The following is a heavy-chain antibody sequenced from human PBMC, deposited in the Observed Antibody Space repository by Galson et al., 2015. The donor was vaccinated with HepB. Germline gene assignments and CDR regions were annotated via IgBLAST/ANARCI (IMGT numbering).Heavy chain of an antibody. D-gene: IGHD2-2*01. CDR1: GYTFTSYY. CDR2: IIPIFGTA. V-gene: IGHV1-69*13. J-gene: IGHJ4*02. CDR3: ARDRNGYCSSTSCYRGDY. Sequence: SVKVSCKASGYTFTSYYMHWVRQAPGQGLEWMGGIIPIFGTANYAQKFQGRVTITADESTSTAYMELSSLRSEDTAVYYCARDRNGYCSSTSCYRGDYWGQGTLVTVSS.